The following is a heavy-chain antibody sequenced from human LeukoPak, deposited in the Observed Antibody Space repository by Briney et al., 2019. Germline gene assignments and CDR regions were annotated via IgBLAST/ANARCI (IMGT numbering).Heavy chain of an antibody. D-gene: IGHD6-19*01. CDR1: GGSFSGYY. CDR2: INHSGST. V-gene: IGHV4-34*01. CDR3: ARGDDQNSSGWYSKAYYFDY. Sequence: SETLSLTCAVYGGSFSGYYWSWIRQPPGKGLEWIGEINHSGSTNYNPSLKSRVTISVDTSKNQFSLKLSSVTAADTAVYYCARGDDQNSSGWYSKAYYFDYWGQGTLVTVSS. J-gene: IGHJ4*02.